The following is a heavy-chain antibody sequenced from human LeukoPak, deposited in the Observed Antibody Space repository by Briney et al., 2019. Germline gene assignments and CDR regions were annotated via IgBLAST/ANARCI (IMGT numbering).Heavy chain of an antibody. J-gene: IGHJ3*02. CDR2: IYYSGST. CDR3: ARFLKVVVVATDAFDI. D-gene: IGHD2-15*01. V-gene: IGHV4-31*03. Sequence: SETLSLTCTVSGGSISSGGYYWSWIRQHPGKGLEWIGYIYYSGSTYYNPSLKSRVTISVDTSKNQFSLKLSSVTAADTAVYYCARFLKVVVVATDAFDIWGQGAMVTVSS. CDR1: GGSISSGGYY.